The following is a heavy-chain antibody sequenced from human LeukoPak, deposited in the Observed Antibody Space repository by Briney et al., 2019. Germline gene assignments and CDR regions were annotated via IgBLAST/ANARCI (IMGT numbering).Heavy chain of an antibody. Sequence: SVKVSCKASGGTFSSYAISWVRQAPGQGLEWMGRIIPILGIANYAQKFQGRVTITADKSTSTAYMELSSLRSEDTAVYYCARDLXQXWTSYFDYWGXGTLVTVS. CDR2: IIPILGIA. D-gene: IGHD6-13*01. CDR1: GGTFSSYA. V-gene: IGHV1-69*04. J-gene: IGHJ4*02. CDR3: ARDLXQXWTSYFDY.